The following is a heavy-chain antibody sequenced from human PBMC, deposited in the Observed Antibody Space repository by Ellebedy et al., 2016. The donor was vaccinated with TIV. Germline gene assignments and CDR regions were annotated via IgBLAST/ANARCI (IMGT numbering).Heavy chain of an antibody. D-gene: IGHD2-15*01. CDR2: ISGSGGST. Sequence: GGSLRLSXAASGFTFSSYAMSWVRQAPGKGLEWVSAISGSGGSTYYADSVKGRFTISRDNSKNTLYLQMNSLRAEDTAVYYCAKDGLVVVAATRMYYFDYWGQGTLVTVSS. J-gene: IGHJ4*02. CDR1: GFTFSSYA. CDR3: AKDGLVVVAATRMYYFDY. V-gene: IGHV3-23*01.